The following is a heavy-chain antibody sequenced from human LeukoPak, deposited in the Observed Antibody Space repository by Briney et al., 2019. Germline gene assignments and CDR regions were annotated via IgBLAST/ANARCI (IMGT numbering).Heavy chain of an antibody. CDR3: TTGVAISRYAFDI. V-gene: IGHV3-15*01. CDR1: GFTLSSYA. Sequence: GGSLRLSCAASGFTLSSYAMSWVRQAPGKGLEWVGLIKSKTNGATTDYAAPVQGRFTISRDDSENTLYLQMNSLKTGDTAMYYCTTGVAISRYAFDIWGQGTMVTVSS. D-gene: IGHD2-2*01. J-gene: IGHJ3*02. CDR2: IKSKTNGATT.